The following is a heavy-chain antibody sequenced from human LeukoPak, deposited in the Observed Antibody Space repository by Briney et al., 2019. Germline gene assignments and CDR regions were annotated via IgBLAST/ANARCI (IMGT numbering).Heavy chain of an antibody. CDR3: ARGLIASRLVDHYMDV. D-gene: IGHD6-6*01. Sequence: ASVKVSCKASGYTFTRYGISWVRQAPGQGLEWKGCISPYNGDTNYEQNLQDRVTMTTDTSTRTAYMELRSLRSDDTAVYYCARGLIASRLVDHYMDVWGKGATVTVSS. CDR1: GYTFTRYG. V-gene: IGHV1-18*01. J-gene: IGHJ6*03. CDR2: ISPYNGDT.